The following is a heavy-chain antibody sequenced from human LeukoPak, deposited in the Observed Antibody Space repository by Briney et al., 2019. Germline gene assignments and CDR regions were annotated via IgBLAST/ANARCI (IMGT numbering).Heavy chain of an antibody. V-gene: IGHV1-69*13. D-gene: IGHD3-9*01. CDR3: ARAVLRYFDWLLLPLGY. CDR2: IIPIFGTA. CDR1: GGTFSSYA. J-gene: IGHJ4*02. Sequence: SVTVSCKASGGTFSSYAISWVRQAPGQGLEWVGGIIPIFGTANYAQKFQGRVTITADESTSTAYMELSSLRSEDTAVYYCARAVLRYFDWLLLPLGYWGQGTLVTVSS.